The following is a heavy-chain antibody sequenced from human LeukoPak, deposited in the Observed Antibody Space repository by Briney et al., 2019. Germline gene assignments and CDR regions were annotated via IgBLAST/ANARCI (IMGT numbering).Heavy chain of an antibody. CDR1: GGTFNGYY. V-gene: IGHV4-34*01. Sequence: PSETLSLTCAVFGGTFNGYYWSWIRQSPGKGLGWIGEITPAGGTNYNPSLKSRVTISVDASNNQFSLKLTSLTAADTTGYYCARRGFLGSGTLAFGYWGQGTLVTVSS. D-gene: IGHD3-10*01. CDR3: ARRGFLGSGTLAFGY. CDR2: ITPAGGT. J-gene: IGHJ4*02.